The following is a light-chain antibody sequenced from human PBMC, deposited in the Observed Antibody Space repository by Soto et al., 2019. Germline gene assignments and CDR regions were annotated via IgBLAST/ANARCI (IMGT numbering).Light chain of an antibody. CDR2: GAS. CDR1: QSVRSTY. CDR3: LQYQSYWT. Sequence: EIVLTQSPGTLSLSPGERATLSCRASQSVRSTYLAWYQQKPGQAPRLLIYGASSRATGIPDRFSGSGSGTDFTLTISSLQPDDLATYYCLQYQSYWTFGQGTKVEVK. V-gene: IGKV3-20*01. J-gene: IGKJ1*01.